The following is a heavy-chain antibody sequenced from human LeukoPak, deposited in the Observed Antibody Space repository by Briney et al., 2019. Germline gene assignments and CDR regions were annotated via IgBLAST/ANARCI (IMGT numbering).Heavy chain of an antibody. CDR3: ARGTPFGGY. CDR2: IKQDGSEK. D-gene: IGHD3-16*01. Sequence: GGSLRLSCAASGFTFSSYWMHWVRQAPGKGLEWVANIKQDGSEKYYVDSVKGRFTISRDNVKNSLHLQMNGLRAEDTAVYYCARGTPFGGYWGQGTLVTVSS. CDR1: GFTFSSYW. J-gene: IGHJ4*02. V-gene: IGHV3-7*03.